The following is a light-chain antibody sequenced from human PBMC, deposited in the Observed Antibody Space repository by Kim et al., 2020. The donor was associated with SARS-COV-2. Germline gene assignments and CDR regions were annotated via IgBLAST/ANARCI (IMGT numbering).Light chain of an antibody. CDR3: SSYTSSSPVV. CDR2: DVS. Sequence: QSALTQPASVSGSPGHSITISCTGTSSDVGGYNYVSWYQQHPGKAPKLMIYDVSNRPSGVSNRFSGSKSGNTASLTISGLQAEDEADYYCSSYTSSSPVVFGGGTQLTVL. J-gene: IGLJ2*01. CDR1: SSDVGGYNY. V-gene: IGLV2-14*03.